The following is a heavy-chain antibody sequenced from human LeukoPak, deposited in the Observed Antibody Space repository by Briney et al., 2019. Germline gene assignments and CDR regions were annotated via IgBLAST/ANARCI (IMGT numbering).Heavy chain of an antibody. J-gene: IGHJ4*02. V-gene: IGHV4-39*07. Sequence: PSETLSLTCTVSGGSISSSSYYWGWIRQPPGKGLEWIGSIYYSGSTYYNPSLKSRVTISVDTSKNQFSLKLSSVTAADTAVYYCARDRIVGATSMRYFDYWGQGTLVTVSS. CDR2: IYYSGST. D-gene: IGHD1-26*01. CDR1: GGSISSSSYY. CDR3: ARDRIVGATSMRYFDY.